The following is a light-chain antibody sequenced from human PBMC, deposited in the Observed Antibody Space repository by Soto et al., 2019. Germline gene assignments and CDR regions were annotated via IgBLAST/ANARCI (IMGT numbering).Light chain of an antibody. Sequence: HSVLTQPASVSGSPGQSITISCTGTSSDVGSYNLVSWYQQHPGKAPKLMIYEVSKRPSGVSNRFSGSKSGNTASLTISGLQAEDEADYYCCSYAGSSTVVVFGGGTKVTVL. CDR2: EVS. J-gene: IGLJ2*01. V-gene: IGLV2-23*02. CDR1: SSDVGSYNL. CDR3: CSYAGSSTVVV.